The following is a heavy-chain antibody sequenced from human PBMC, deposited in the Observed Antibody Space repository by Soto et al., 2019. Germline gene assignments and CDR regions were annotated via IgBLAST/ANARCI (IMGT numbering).Heavy chain of an antibody. CDR1: GYTFTSYY. CDR2: INPSGGST. CDR3: ASLITMVRGVINGGPDGMDV. Sequence: ASVKVSCQASGYTFTSYYMHWVRQAPGQGLEWMGIINPSGGSTSYAQKFQGRFTMARDTSTSTVYMELSSLRSEDTAVYYCASLITMVRGVINGGPDGMDVWGQGTTVTVSS. J-gene: IGHJ6*02. D-gene: IGHD3-10*01. V-gene: IGHV1-46*01.